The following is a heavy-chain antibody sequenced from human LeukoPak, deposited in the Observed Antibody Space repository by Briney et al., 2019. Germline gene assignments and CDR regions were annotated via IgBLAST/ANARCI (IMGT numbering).Heavy chain of an antibody. D-gene: IGHD6-19*01. J-gene: IGHJ4*02. CDR2: ITSDGFST. V-gene: IGHV3-74*03. Sequence: PGGSLRLSCAASGFSFSATWMHWVCQSPGKGLVWVARITSDGFSTTYAESVKGRFTISRDNAKNTLYLQMNSLKASDTAMYYCARTPSSGWATPLDYWGQGTLVTVSS. CDR3: ARTPSSGWATPLDY. CDR1: GFSFSATW.